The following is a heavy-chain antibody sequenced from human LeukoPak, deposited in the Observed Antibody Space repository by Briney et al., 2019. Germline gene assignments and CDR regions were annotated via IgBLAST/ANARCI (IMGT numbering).Heavy chain of an antibody. J-gene: IGHJ6*03. D-gene: IGHD6-6*01. V-gene: IGHV1-46*01. Sequence: ASVKVSCKASGYTFTSYYMHWVRQAPGQGLEWMGIINPSGGSTSYAQKFQGRVTMTRDTSTSTVYMELSSLRSEDTAVYYCARDGLSSSSSDYYYMDVWGKGTTVTVSS. CDR1: GYTFTSYY. CDR2: INPSGGST. CDR3: ARDGLSSSSSDYYYMDV.